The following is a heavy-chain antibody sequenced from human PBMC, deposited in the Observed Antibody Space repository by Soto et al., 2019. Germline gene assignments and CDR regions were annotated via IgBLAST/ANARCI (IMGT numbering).Heavy chain of an antibody. V-gene: IGHV3-30*18. Sequence: QVQLVESGGGAVQPGESLRLSCVASGFDFTYYAMHWVRQAPGKGLESVAVMSSDGSKIHHTDSVKGRFTICRDNSKNTLYLQMNSLRKDDTAVYFCAKDEGVGGTLGLFDYWGQGTLVSVSS. CDR2: MSSDGSKI. CDR3: AKDEGVGGTLGLFDY. D-gene: IGHD1-26*01. J-gene: IGHJ4*02. CDR1: GFDFTYYA.